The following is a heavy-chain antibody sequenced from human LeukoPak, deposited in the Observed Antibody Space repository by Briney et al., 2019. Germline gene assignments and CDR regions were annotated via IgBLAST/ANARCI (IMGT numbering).Heavy chain of an antibody. Sequence: ASVKVSCKASGYTFTSYYMHWVRQAPGQGLEWMGIINPSGGSTSYAQKFQGRVTMTRDMSTSTVYMELGSLRSEDTAVYYCARGSSVIGSYPWYYFDYWGQGTLVTVSS. CDR1: GYTFTSYY. D-gene: IGHD1-26*01. CDR3: ARGSSVIGSYPWYYFDY. V-gene: IGHV1-46*01. J-gene: IGHJ4*02. CDR2: INPSGGST.